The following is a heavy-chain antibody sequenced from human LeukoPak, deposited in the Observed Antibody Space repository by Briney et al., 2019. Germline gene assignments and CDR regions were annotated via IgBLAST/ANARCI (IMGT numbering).Heavy chain of an antibody. CDR1: GGSFSGYY. Sequence: SETLSLTCAVYGGSFSGYYWSWIRQPPGKGLEWIGEINHSGSTNYNPSLKSRVTISVDTSKNQFSLKLSSVTAADTAVYYCARRIYGDCPYDAFDIWGQGTMVTVSS. V-gene: IGHV4-34*01. CDR3: ARRIYGDCPYDAFDI. CDR2: INHSGST. D-gene: IGHD4-17*01. J-gene: IGHJ3*02.